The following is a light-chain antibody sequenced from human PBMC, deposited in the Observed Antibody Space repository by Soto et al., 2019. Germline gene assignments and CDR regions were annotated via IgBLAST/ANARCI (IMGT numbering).Light chain of an antibody. J-gene: IGKJ3*01. CDR3: QKYDSVPFT. Sequence: DIQMTQSPSALSASVGDRVTITCRASQGIRNYLSWYQQKPGKVPSLLIYAASTLQSGVPSRFSGSGSGTDFTLTISSLQPEDGATYYCQKYDSVPFTFGPGTKVDIK. V-gene: IGKV1-27*01. CDR2: AAS. CDR1: QGIRNY.